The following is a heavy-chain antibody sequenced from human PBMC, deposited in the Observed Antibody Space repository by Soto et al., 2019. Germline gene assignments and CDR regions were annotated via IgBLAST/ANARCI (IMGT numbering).Heavy chain of an antibody. V-gene: IGHV1-69*02. D-gene: IGHD2-21*01. CDR2: IIPIQGKA. CDR1: GGSFTSYS. Sequence: QVQLVQSGAELKKPGSSVKVSCEASGGSFTSYSFPWVRQAPGQGLEWMGRIIPIQGKANYAVKFQDRVTITADRATRTVYMELTSLRPEDTAVYFCAKSLLFVDHGYMDVWGKGTTVTVSS. CDR3: AKSLLFVDHGYMDV. J-gene: IGHJ6*03.